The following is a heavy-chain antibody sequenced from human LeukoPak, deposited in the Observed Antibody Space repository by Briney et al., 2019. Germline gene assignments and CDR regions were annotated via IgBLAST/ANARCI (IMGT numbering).Heavy chain of an antibody. Sequence: SQTLSLTCTVSGGSISSGDYYWSWIRQHPGKGLEWIGHIYYSGSTYYNPSLKSRVTISLNTSKNQFSLKLSSVTAADTAVYFCASRYYYAPYYFYYWGQGTLVTVSS. CDR2: IYYSGST. CDR3: ASRYYYAPYYFYY. V-gene: IGHV4-31*03. D-gene: IGHD3-10*01. J-gene: IGHJ4*02. CDR1: GGSISSGDYY.